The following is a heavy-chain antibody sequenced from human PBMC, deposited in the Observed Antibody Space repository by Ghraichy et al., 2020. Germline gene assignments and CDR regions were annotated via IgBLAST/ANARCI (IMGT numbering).Heavy chain of an antibody. CDR2: ISESGDNT. D-gene: IGHD6-19*01. V-gene: IGHV3-23*01. CDR3: AKANDYSTGWWVDFFDN. Sequence: GGSLRLSCAASGFTFSSRAMNWVRQAPGKGLEWLAGISESGDNTYYADSVRGRFSISRDNSKNTLYLQMYSLRAEDTAIYYCAKANDYSTGWWVDFFDNWGQGTPVTVSS. J-gene: IGHJ4*02. CDR1: GFTFSSRA.